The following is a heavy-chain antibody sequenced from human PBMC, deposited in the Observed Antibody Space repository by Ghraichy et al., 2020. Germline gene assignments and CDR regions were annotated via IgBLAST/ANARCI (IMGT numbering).Heavy chain of an antibody. V-gene: IGHV3-7*01. CDR3: ARVRCGRDSDPY. Sequence: GGSLRLSCVASGLTFSSYWMSWVRQGPGKGLEWVANIKVDGTEKNYVDSVKGRFTISRDNAKNVLFLDMSGLKAEDTAVYYCARVRCGRDSDPYWGQGTLVTVSP. CDR2: IKVDGTEK. J-gene: IGHJ4*02. CDR1: GLTFSSYW. D-gene: IGHD2-21*02.